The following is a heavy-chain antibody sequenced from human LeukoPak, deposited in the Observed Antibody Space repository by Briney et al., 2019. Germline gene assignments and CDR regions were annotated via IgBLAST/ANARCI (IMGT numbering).Heavy chain of an antibody. J-gene: IGHJ4*02. CDR1: GYTFTGYY. CDR3: ARAGLINYVWGSYRYFDY. D-gene: IGHD3-16*02. Sequence: ASVKVSCKASGYTFTGYYMHWVRQAPGQGLEWMGWINPNSGGTNYAQKFQGRVTMTRDTSISTAYMELSRLRSDDTAVYYCARAGLINYVWGSYRYFDYWGQGTLVTVSS. V-gene: IGHV1-2*02. CDR2: INPNSGGT.